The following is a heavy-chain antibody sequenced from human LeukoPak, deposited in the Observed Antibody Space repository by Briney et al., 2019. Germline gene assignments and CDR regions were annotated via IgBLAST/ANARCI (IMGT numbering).Heavy chain of an antibody. CDR1: GFIFSGSA. J-gene: IGHJ4*02. Sequence: GGSLRLSCAASGFIFSGSAMNWVRQAPGQGLEWVSYISSSGSTIYYADSVKGRFTISRDNAKNSLYLQMNSLKAEDTAVYYWARVRMFDYWGQGTLVTVSS. V-gene: IGHV3-48*03. CDR2: ISSSGSTI. CDR3: ARVRMFDY.